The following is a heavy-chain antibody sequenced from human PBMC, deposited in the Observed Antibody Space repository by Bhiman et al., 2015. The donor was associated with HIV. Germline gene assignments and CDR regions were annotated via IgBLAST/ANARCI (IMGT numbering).Heavy chain of an antibody. V-gene: IGHV3-21*01. J-gene: IGHJ4*02. Sequence: VQLVESGGGVVQPGRSLRLSCAASGFTFSSYGMHWVRQAPGKGLEWVSSISSSSSYIYYADSVKGRFTISRDNAKNSLYLQVNSLRAEDTAVYYCAREFTGYSSSNFDYWGQGTLVTVSS. CDR1: GFTFSSYG. CDR3: AREFTGYSSSNFDY. CDR2: ISSSSSYI. D-gene: IGHD6-13*01.